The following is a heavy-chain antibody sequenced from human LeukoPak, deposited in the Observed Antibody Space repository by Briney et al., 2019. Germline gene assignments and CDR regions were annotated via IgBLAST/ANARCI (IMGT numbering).Heavy chain of an antibody. CDR3: ARELLRWVVVAAPSKYYYYYYYMDV. V-gene: IGHV1-2*02. Sequence: ASVKVSCKASGYTFTGYYMHWVRQAPGQGLEWMGWINPNSGGTNYAQKFQGRVTMTRDTSISTAYMELSRLRSDDTAVYYCARELLRWVVVAAPSKYYYYYYYMDVWGKGTTVTVSS. D-gene: IGHD2-15*01. CDR2: INPNSGGT. J-gene: IGHJ6*03. CDR1: GYTFTGYY.